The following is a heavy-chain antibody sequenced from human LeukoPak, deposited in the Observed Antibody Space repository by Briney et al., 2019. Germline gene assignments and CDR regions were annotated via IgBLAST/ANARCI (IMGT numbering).Heavy chain of an antibody. CDR2: INHSGST. V-gene: IGHV4-34*01. Sequence: PSETLSLTCAVYGGSFSGYYWSWIRQPPGKGLEWIGEINHSGSTNYNPSLKSRVTISVDTSKNQFSLKLSSVTAADTAVYYCARAPTAAGNYYYGMDVWGKGTTVTVSS. D-gene: IGHD6-13*01. CDR1: GGSFSGYY. J-gene: IGHJ6*04. CDR3: ARAPTAAGNYYYGMDV.